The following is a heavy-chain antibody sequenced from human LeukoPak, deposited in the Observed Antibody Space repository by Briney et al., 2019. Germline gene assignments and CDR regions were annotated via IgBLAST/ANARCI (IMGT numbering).Heavy chain of an antibody. CDR3: ARARGYMGAFDI. CDR2: IYYSGST. D-gene: IGHD5-24*01. V-gene: IGHV4-61*05. J-gene: IGHJ3*02. Sequence: PSETLSLTCTVSGGSISSSSYYWGWIRQPPGKGLEWIGYIYYSGSTNYNPSLKSRVTISVDTSKNQFSLKLSSVTAADTAVYYCARARGYMGAFDIWGQGTMVTVSS. CDR1: GGSISSSSYY.